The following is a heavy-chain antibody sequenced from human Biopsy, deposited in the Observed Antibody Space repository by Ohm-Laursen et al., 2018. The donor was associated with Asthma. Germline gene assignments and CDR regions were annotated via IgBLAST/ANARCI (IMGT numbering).Heavy chain of an antibody. CDR2: IYYSGRT. CDR3: ARAVSSNSYWYFDL. J-gene: IGHJ2*01. V-gene: IGHV4-39*02. D-gene: IGHD6-6*01. CDR1: GDAMSTSGSY. Sequence: GTLSLTCTVSGDAMSTSGSYWGWIRQSPGKGLEWIGSIYYSGRTYYNPSLESRVTISADPTKNHFSLKVTPVTAADTAVYYCARAVSSNSYWYFDLWGRGDLVTVSS.